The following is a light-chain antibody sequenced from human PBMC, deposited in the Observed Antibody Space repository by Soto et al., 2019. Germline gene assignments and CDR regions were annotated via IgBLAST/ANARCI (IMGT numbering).Light chain of an antibody. Sequence: QSALTQPASVSGSPGQSITISCTGTNSDVGDYRSVSWYQQHPGKAPKLMIYDVSNRPSGVSDRFSGSKSGNTASLTISGLQAKDEADYYCSSYTSTSTQVFGTGTKLTVL. CDR1: NSDVGDYRS. CDR2: DVS. J-gene: IGLJ1*01. CDR3: SSYTSTSTQV. V-gene: IGLV2-14*03.